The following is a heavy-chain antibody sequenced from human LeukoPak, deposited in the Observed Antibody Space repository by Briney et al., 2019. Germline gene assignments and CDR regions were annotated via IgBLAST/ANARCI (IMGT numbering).Heavy chain of an antibody. D-gene: IGHD2-2*01. CDR3: ARGYCSSTSCFLDY. V-gene: IGHV1-69*13. CDR1: GGTFSSYA. Sequence: GVSVKVSCKASGGTFSSYAISWVRQAPGQGLEWMGGIIPIFGTANYAQKFQGRVTITADESTSTAYMELTSLRSEDTAVYYCARGYCSSTSCFLDYWGREPWSPSPQ. J-gene: IGHJ4*02. CDR2: IIPIFGTA.